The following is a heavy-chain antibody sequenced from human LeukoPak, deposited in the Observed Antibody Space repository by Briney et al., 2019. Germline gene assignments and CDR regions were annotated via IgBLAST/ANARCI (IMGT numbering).Heavy chain of an antibody. Sequence: SETLSLTCSVSGGSIRSTTYYWGWIRQPPGKGLEWIGSSYYSGNTYYTPSLMSRVTISVDTSKNQFSLNLSSVTAADTAVYYCARAPHFFDTSGSRYYFDYWGQGALVTVSP. CDR2: SYYSGNT. V-gene: IGHV4-39*07. CDR1: GGSIRSTTYY. J-gene: IGHJ4*02. CDR3: ARAPHFFDTSGSRYYFDY. D-gene: IGHD3-22*01.